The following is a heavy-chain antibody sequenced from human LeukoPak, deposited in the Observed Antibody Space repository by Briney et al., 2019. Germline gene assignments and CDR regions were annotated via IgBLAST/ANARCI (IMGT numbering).Heavy chain of an antibody. CDR2: VSYTRVAT. V-gene: IGHV3-23*01. J-gene: IGHJ3*02. Sequence: WGSLTLSCAASGFTFSSFALSWVRQAPGKGLEWVSGVSYTRVATYYADSVKGRFTISRDDSQNILYLQMNGLRAEDTAIYFCAKAFREFGSSSSYSSFDTWGQGTLVTVSS. CDR3: AKAFREFGSSSSYSSFDT. D-gene: IGHD5-18*01. CDR1: GFTFSSFA.